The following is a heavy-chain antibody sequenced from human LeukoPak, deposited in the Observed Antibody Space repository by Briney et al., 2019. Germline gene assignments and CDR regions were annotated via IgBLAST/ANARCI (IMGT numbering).Heavy chain of an antibody. D-gene: IGHD3-10*01. CDR1: GFILSRYD. Sequence: GGTLRLSCAANGFILSRYDMYWVRQATGKGLEGGSAIGIAGNPYYPRSVKGRFSISRENAKNSLYLQMNSLRAGDTAVYYCARGSYYYCSGSYRFGAFDIWGQGTMVTVSS. V-gene: IGHV3-13*05. J-gene: IGHJ3*02. CDR3: ARGSYYYCSGSYRFGAFDI. CDR2: IGIAGNP.